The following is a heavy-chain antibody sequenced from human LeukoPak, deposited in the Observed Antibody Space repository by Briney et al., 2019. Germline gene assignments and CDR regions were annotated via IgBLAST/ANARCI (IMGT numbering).Heavy chain of an antibody. D-gene: IGHD3-3*01. CDR3: ARDVPPKDYDFWSGYVETKYDY. Sequence: GGSLRLSCAASGFTFSSYSMNWVRQAPGKGLEWVSYTSSSSSTIYYADSVKGRFTISRDNAKNSLYLQMNSLRAEDTVVYYCARDVPPKDYDFWSGYVETKYDYWDQGTLVTVSS. V-gene: IGHV3-48*01. CDR2: TSSSSSTI. J-gene: IGHJ4*02. CDR1: GFTFSSYS.